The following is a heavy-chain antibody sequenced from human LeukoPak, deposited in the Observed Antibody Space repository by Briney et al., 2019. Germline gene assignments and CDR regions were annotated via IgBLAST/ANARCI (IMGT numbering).Heavy chain of an antibody. V-gene: IGHV4-34*01. CDR1: GGSFSGYY. J-gene: IGHJ4*02. CDR2: INHSGST. Sequence: SETLSLTCAVYGGSFSGYYWSWIRQPPGKGLEWIGEINHSGSTDYNPSLKSRVTISVDTSKNQFSLKLSSVTAADTAVYYCARGGGSSGYYTDYWGQGTLVTVSS. D-gene: IGHD3-22*01. CDR3: ARGGGSSGYYTDY.